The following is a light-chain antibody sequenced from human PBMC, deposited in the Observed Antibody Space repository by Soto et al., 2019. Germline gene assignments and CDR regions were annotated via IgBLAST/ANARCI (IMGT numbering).Light chain of an antibody. J-gene: IGKJ1*01. CDR2: DAS. CDR3: QQRDNCPPWT. CDR1: QSLSNS. Sequence: EIVLTQSPATLSLSPGERVSLSCRTSQSLSNSLAWYQQKPGQTPRLLIYDASNRATGIPPRFSGSGSGTAFTPTTSSLEPEDVADYYCQQRDNCPPWTFGQGTKVEMK. V-gene: IGKV3-11*01.